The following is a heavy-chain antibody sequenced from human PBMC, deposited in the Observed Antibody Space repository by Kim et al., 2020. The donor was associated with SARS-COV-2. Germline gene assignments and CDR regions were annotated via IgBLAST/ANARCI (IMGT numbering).Heavy chain of an antibody. Sequence: ASVKVSCKASGYTFTGYYMHWVRQAPGQGLEWMGWINPNSGGTNYAQKFQGWVTMTRDTSINTAYMELSRLRSDDTAVYYCAREGPWFGVMDVWGQGTTVTVSS. D-gene: IGHD3-10*01. CDR2: INPNSGGT. CDR3: AREGPWFGVMDV. J-gene: IGHJ6*02. CDR1: GYTFTGYY. V-gene: IGHV1-2*04.